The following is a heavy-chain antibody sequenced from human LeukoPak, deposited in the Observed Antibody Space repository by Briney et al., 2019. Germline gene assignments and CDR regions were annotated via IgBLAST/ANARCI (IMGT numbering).Heavy chain of an antibody. V-gene: IGHV4-59*08. D-gene: IGHD2-15*01. CDR1: GGSISSYY. J-gene: IGHJ4*02. CDR2: IYYSGST. CDR3: ARTVHCSGGSCYLGFDY. Sequence: PSETLSLTCTVSGGSISSYYWSWIRQPPGKGLEWIGYIYYSGSTNYNPSLKSRVTISVDTSKNQFSLKLSSVTAADTAVYYCARTVHCSGGSCYLGFDYWGQGTLVTVSS.